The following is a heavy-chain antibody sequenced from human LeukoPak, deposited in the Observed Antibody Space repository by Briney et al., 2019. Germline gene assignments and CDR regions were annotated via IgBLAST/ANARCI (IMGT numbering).Heavy chain of an antibody. CDR3: ARLGGTVYYYYYMDV. Sequence: SETLSLTCAVYGGSFSGYYWSWIRQPPGKGPEWIGEINHSGSTNYNPSLKSRVTISVDTSKNQFSLKLSSVTAADTAVYYCARLGGTVYYYYYMDVWGKGTTVTISS. D-gene: IGHD1-1*01. V-gene: IGHV4-34*01. J-gene: IGHJ6*03. CDR1: GGSFSGYY. CDR2: INHSGST.